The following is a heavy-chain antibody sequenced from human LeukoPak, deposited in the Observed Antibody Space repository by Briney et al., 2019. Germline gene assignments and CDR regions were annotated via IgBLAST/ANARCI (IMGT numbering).Heavy chain of an antibody. J-gene: IGHJ4*02. CDR3: ARGYSDYPYYFDN. CDR1: GGSISSDTYS. D-gene: IGHD5-12*01. CDR2: IFHTGNT. Sequence: SETLSLTCTVSGGSISSDTYSYNWIRQPPGKGLEWIGYIFHTGNTYYSPSLKSRVTIAIDMSKNQFSLKLSSVTAADTAVYYCARGYSDYPYYFDNWGQGTLVTVSS. V-gene: IGHV4-30-2*01.